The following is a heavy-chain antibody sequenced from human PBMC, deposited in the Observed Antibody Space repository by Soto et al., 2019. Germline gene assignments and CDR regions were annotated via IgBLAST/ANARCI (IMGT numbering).Heavy chain of an antibody. V-gene: IGHV4-59*01. J-gene: IGHJ4*02. Sequence: SETLSLTCTVSGGSIISYYWSWIRQSPAKGLEWIGYISYGGSTNYNPSLKSRVTISVDTSSNQFSLKLSSVSAADTAVYYCARLHCSGGSCYLLDYWGRGTLVTVSS. CDR3: ARLHCSGGSCYLLDY. D-gene: IGHD2-15*01. CDR1: GGSIISYY. CDR2: ISYGGST.